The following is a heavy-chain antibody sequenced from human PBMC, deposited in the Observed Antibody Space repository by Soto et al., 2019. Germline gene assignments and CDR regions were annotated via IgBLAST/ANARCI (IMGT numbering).Heavy chain of an antibody. J-gene: IGHJ4*02. CDR2: ISAYNGNT. D-gene: IGHD3-22*01. V-gene: IGHV1-18*01. CDR3: ARESWYYYDSSGYYDKGLYYFDY. Sequence: ASVKVSCKASGYTFTSYGISWVRQAPGQGLEWMGWISAYNGNTNYAQKLQGRVTMTTDTSTSTAYMELRSLRSDDTAVYYCARESWYYYDSSGYYDKGLYYFDYWGQGTLVTVSS. CDR1: GYTFTSYG.